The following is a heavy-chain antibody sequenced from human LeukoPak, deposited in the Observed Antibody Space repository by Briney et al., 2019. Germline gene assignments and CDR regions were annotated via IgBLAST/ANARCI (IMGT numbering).Heavy chain of an antibody. CDR1: GFTFSSYG. Sequence: PGGSLRLSCAASGFTFSSYGMSWVRQAPGKGLEWVSAISGSGASTYYADSEKGRFTISRDNSKNTLYLQMNSLRSEDTAVYYCAADPSGSYGVGAFDIWGQGTMVTVSS. D-gene: IGHD1-26*01. V-gene: IGHV3-23*01. J-gene: IGHJ3*02. CDR2: ISGSGAST. CDR3: AADPSGSYGVGAFDI.